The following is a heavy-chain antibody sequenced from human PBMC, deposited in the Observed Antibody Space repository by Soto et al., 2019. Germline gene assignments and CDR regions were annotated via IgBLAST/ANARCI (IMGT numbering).Heavy chain of an antibody. CDR2: MYHSGST. J-gene: IGHJ4*02. V-gene: IGHV4-30-2*01. Sequence: PSETLSLTCAVSGCSISSGGYSWSWIRQPPGKGLEWIGYMYHSGSTYYNPSLKSRVTISIDRSKNQFSLKLSSVTAADTAVYYCARDSYRSDYYYEFDSWGQGTLVTVSS. CDR3: ARDSYRSDYYYEFDS. CDR1: GCSISSGGYS. D-gene: IGHD3-22*01.